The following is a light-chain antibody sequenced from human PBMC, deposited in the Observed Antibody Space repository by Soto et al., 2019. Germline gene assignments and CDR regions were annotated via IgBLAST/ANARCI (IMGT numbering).Light chain of an antibody. J-gene: IGKJ1*01. Sequence: EIVLTQSPVTLSLSPGERATLSCRASQTVSTSVAWYQQKPGHAPRLLVYDSSNRATGIPDRFSASGAGTDFTLTINSLEPEDFAVYYCQQYISSPLTFGQGTKVDIK. V-gene: IGKV3-11*01. CDR2: DSS. CDR1: QTVSTS. CDR3: QQYISSPLT.